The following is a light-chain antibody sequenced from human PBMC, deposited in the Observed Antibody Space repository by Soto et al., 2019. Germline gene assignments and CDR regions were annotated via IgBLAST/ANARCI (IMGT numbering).Light chain of an antibody. Sequence: DIHMTQSPSSLSASVGDRVTITCRASQNIHGYVNWYQQKPGRAPKLLIYAASILDSGVPSRFSGSGFGTDFTRVIDSLQPDDFATYYCHQSYMTPPTFGQG. CDR2: AAS. V-gene: IGKV1-39*01. J-gene: IGKJ2*01. CDR3: HQSYMTPPT. CDR1: QNIHGY.